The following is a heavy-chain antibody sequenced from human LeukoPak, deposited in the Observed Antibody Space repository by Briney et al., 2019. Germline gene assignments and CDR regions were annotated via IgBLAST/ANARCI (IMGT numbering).Heavy chain of an antibody. CDR1: SDSISGFY. D-gene: IGHD3-16*01. CDR2: IHASGIT. V-gene: IGHV4-4*07. J-gene: IGHJ6*03. CDR3: ARHFGVYYYLDV. Sequence: SETLSLTCSVSSDSISGFYWTWIRQPAGKGLEWIGRIHASGITDYSPSLKSRVTMSVDTSQNQFSLKLSSLTAADTAVYYCARHFGVYYYLDVWGKGTTVTVSS.